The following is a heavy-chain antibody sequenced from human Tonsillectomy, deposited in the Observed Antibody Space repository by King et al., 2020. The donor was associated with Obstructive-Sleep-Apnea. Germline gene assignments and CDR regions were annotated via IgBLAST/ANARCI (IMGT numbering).Heavy chain of an antibody. J-gene: IGHJ4*02. CDR1: GDSVSSNSAA. CDR3: ARDRVRRIAAAGTIGGGQEAFDY. Sequence: HVQLQQSGPGLVKPSQTLSLTCAISGDSVSSNSAAWNWIRQSPSRGLEWLGRTYYRSKWYSDYAVSVKSRITINPDTSKNQFSLQLNSVTPEDTAVYYCARDRVRRIAAAGTIGGGQEAFDYWGQGTLVTVSS. CDR2: TYYRSKWYS. V-gene: IGHV6-1*01. D-gene: IGHD6-13*01.